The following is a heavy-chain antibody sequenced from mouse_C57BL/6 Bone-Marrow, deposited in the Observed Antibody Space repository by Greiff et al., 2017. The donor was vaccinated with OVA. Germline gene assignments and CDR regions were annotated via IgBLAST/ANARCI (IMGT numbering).Heavy chain of an antibody. J-gene: IGHJ4*01. D-gene: IGHD1-1*01. CDR1: GYTFTSYW. V-gene: IGHV1-69*01. Sequence: QVQLQQPGAELVMPGASVKLSCKASGYTFTSYWMHWVKQRPGQGLEWIGEIDPSDSYTNYNQKFKGKSTLTVDKSSSTAYMQLSSLTSEDSAVYYCARFYYGSGYWAMDYWGQGTSVTVSS. CDR2: IDPSDSYT. CDR3: ARFYYGSGYWAMDY.